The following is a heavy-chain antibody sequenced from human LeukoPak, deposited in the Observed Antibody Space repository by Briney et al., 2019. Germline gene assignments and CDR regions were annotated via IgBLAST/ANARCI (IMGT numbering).Heavy chain of an antibody. CDR2: INPNSGGT. CDR1: GYTFTSYG. J-gene: IGHJ4*02. CDR3: ASHPLRYFDWLAY. Sequence: ASVKVSCKASGYTFTSYGISWVRQAPGQGLEWMGWINPNSGGTNYAQKFQGRVTMTRDTSISTAYMELSRLRSDDTAVYYCASHPLRYFDWLAYWGQGTLVTVSS. V-gene: IGHV1-2*02. D-gene: IGHD3-9*01.